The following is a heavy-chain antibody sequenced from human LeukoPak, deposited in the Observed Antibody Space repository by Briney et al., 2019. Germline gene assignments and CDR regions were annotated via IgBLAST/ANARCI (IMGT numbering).Heavy chain of an antibody. J-gene: IGHJ4*02. D-gene: IGHD3-10*01. CDR3: ARALWFGESSPDY. CDR2: IIPIFGTA. V-gene: IGHV1-69*13. CDR1: GGTFSSYA. Sequence: GASVNVSCTASGGTFSSYAISWVRQAPGQGLEWMGGIIPIFGTANYAQKFQGRVTITADESTSTAYMELSSLRFEDTAVYYCARALWFGESSPDYWGQGTLVTVSS.